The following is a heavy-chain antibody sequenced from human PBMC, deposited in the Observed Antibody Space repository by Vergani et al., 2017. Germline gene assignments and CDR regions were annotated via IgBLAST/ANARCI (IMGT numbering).Heavy chain of an antibody. CDR2: INWNEDRI. CDR3: AREGGDQYPKEDC. J-gene: IGHJ4*02. V-gene: IGHV3-20*04. Sequence: EVQLVESGGVVVRPGGSLRLSCVASGFTFEDYGMSWVRQAPGKGLEWVSGINWNEDRIGYADSVKGRFTISRDNAKNSLYLQMNSLRVEDTALYFCAREGGDQYPKEDCWGLGTLVTVSS. CDR1: GFTFEDYG. D-gene: IGHD2-2*01.